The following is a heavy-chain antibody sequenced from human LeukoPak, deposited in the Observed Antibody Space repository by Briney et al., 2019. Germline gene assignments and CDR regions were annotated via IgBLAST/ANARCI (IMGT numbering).Heavy chain of an antibody. CDR3: AREDMVNWFDP. D-gene: IGHD5-12*01. CDR1: GFTFSSYW. V-gene: IGHV3-74*01. Sequence: PGGSLRLSCAASGFTFSSYWMHWVRHAPGKGLVWVSRINSDGSSTSYADSVKGRFTISRDNAKNTLYLQMNSLRAEDTAVYYCAREDMVNWFDPWGQGTLVTVSS. CDR2: INSDGSST. J-gene: IGHJ5*02.